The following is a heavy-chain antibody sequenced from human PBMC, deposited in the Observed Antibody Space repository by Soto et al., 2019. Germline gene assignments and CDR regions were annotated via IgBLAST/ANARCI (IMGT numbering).Heavy chain of an antibody. Sequence: ASVKVSCKASGYTFTSYYMHWVRQAPGKGLEWMGGFDPEDGETIYAQKFQGRVTMTEDTSTDTAYMELSSLRSEDTAVYYCATELIYSSGYPGAFDIWGQGTMVTVSS. CDR2: FDPEDGET. V-gene: IGHV1-24*01. CDR3: ATELIYSSGYPGAFDI. J-gene: IGHJ3*02. CDR1: GYTFTSYY. D-gene: IGHD3-22*01.